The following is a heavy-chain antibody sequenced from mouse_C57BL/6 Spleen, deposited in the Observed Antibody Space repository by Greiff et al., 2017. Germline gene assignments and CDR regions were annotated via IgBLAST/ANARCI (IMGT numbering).Heavy chain of an antibody. CDR3: ASSYYSKSWFAY. Sequence: QVQLQQPGAELVMPGASVKLSCKASGYTFTSYWMHWVKQRPGQGLEWIGEIDPSDSYTNYNQKFKGKSTLTVDKSSSTAYMQRSSLTSEDSAVYYGASSYYSKSWFAYWGQGTLVTVSA. CDR2: IDPSDSYT. J-gene: IGHJ3*01. D-gene: IGHD2-5*01. CDR1: GYTFTSYW. V-gene: IGHV1-69*01.